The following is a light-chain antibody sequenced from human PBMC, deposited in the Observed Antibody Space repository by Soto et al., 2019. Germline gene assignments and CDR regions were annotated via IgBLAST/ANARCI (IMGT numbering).Light chain of an antibody. Sequence: DIQVTQSPSSLTASIGDRVTITCRASQTIHKYLNWYQQKPGKAPKLLIYAASTLQSGVPSRFSGSGSGTDYSLTIISLQPEDFATYYCQQSYGAPPTFGQGTQVDIK. J-gene: IGKJ1*01. CDR3: QQSYGAPPT. CDR2: AAS. CDR1: QTIHKY. V-gene: IGKV1-39*01.